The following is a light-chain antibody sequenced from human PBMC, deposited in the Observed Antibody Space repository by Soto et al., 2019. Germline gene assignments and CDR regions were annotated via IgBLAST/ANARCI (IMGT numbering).Light chain of an antibody. Sequence: IQLTQSPSSLSASVGDRVTITCRASQGISSYLAWYQQKPGKAPKLLIYAASTLQSGVPSRFSGSGSGTEFTLTISSLQPDDFATYYCQQINSYPPYFGPGTKVDIK. CDR2: AAS. J-gene: IGKJ3*01. V-gene: IGKV1-9*01. CDR1: QGISSY. CDR3: QQINSYPPY.